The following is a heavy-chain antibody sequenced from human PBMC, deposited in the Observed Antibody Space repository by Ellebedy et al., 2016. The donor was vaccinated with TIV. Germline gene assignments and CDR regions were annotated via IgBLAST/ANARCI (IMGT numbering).Heavy chain of an antibody. Sequence: PGGSLTLSCAASGFTFSTYAMSWVRQAPGKGLEWVSGFGVSGDTTYYADPVKGRFTISRDDLRNTLSLGMNSLTAEDTAMYYCARGKSGTYRHHAFDQWGQGTLVAVSS. V-gene: IGHV3-23*01. D-gene: IGHD1-14*01. CDR2: FGVSGDTT. CDR1: GFTFSTYA. J-gene: IGHJ4*02. CDR3: ARGKSGTYRHHAFDQ.